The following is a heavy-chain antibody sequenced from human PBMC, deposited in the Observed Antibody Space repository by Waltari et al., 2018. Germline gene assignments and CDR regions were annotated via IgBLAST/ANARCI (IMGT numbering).Heavy chain of an antibody. CDR3: ARGIQLWGRGSWYFDD. J-gene: IGHJ4*02. Sequence: QVQLVQSGSELKKPGASVKVSCKASGYIFTNYAMNWVRQAPGQGLEWMGWISTNPGTQTFAQCLTERLVFALEPSVSTAYLQISSLKAEDTAVYYCARGIQLWGRGSWYFDDWGQGTLVTVSS. CDR1: GYIFTNYA. D-gene: IGHD5-18*01. CDR2: ISTNPGTQ. V-gene: IGHV7-4-1*02.